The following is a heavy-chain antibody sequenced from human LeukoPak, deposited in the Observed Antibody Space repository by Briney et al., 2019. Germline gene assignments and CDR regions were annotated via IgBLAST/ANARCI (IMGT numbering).Heavy chain of an antibody. V-gene: IGHV1-8*02. D-gene: IGHD3-10*01. J-gene: IGHJ4*02. CDR1: GYIFTNYD. CDR3: ARDYYYGSGSYEYFDY. Sequence: ASVKVSCKASGYIFTNYDIHWVRQATGQGLEWMAWMNPKSANTGYAQKFQGRVTVTRNTSISTAYMELSGLRSDDTAVYYCARDYYYGSGSYEYFDYWGQGTLVTVSS. CDR2: MNPKSANT.